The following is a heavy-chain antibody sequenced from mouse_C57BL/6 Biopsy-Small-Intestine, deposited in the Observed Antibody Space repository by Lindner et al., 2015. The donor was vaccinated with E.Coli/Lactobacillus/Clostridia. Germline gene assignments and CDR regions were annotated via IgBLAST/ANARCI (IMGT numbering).Heavy chain of an antibody. CDR2: IDPENGET. D-gene: IGHD5-1*01. Sequence: VQLQESGAGLVKPGASVKLSCTTSGFNINDYYMHWVKQRTEEGLEWIGRIDPENGETRYAPKFQGKATITADTPSNTAYLQLGSLTSEGTAVYYCARSRFSTYAFAYWGQGTLVTVSA. J-gene: IGHJ3*01. CDR3: ARSRFSTYAFAY. CDR1: GFNINDYY. V-gene: IGHV14-2*01.